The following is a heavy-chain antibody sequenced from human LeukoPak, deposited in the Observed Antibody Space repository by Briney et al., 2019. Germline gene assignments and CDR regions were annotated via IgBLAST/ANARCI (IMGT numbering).Heavy chain of an antibody. V-gene: IGHV1-2*02. CDR3: ARGDIVVVPAVNWFDP. Sequence: ASVKVSCKASGYTFTGYYMHWVRQAPGQGLEWMGWINPNSGGTNYAQKFQGRVTMTRDTSISTAYMELSRLRSDDTAMYYCARGDIVVVPAVNWFDPWGQGTLVTVSS. D-gene: IGHD2-2*01. J-gene: IGHJ5*02. CDR2: INPNSGGT. CDR1: GYTFTGYY.